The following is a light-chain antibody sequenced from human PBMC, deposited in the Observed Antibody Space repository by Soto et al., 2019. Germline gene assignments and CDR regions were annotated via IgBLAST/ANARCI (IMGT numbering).Light chain of an antibody. Sequence: DIQMTQSPSTLSAFVGDRVTITCRASQSISNWLAWYQQKPGKAPKLLIYKASSLESGVPSRFSGSGSGTEFTLTISSLQPDDFANYYCQQYNSYSYTFGQGTKLEIK. V-gene: IGKV1-5*03. CDR1: QSISNW. CDR2: KAS. CDR3: QQYNSYSYT. J-gene: IGKJ2*01.